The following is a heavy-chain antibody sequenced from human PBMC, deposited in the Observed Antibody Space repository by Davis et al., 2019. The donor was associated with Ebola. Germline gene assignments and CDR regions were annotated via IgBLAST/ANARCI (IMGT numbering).Heavy chain of an antibody. D-gene: IGHD1-20*01. CDR1: GYSFTSYW. CDR2: IYPGDSDT. V-gene: IGHV5-51*01. Sequence: GESLKISCKGSGYSFTSYWIGWVRQMPGKGLEWMGIIYPGDSDTRYSPSFQGLVTISADKSISTAYLRWSSLKASDTAMYYCASLRRTITGMDDGFDIWGQGTMVTVSS. J-gene: IGHJ3*02. CDR3: ASLRRTITGMDDGFDI.